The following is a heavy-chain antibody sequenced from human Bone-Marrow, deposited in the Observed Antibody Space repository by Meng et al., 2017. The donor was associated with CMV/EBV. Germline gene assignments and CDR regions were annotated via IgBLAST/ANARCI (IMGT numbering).Heavy chain of an antibody. V-gene: IGHV4-59*12. CDR1: GGTISSYY. CDR2: IYYSGST. Sequence: GSLRLSCTVSGGTISSYYWSWIRQPPGKGLEWIGYIYYSGSTYYNPSLKSRVTISVDTSKNQFSLKLSSVTAADTAVYYCARECKRGFGGTDALNIWGQGPMVPV. D-gene: IGHD2/OR15-2a*01. CDR3: ARECKRGFGGTDALNI. J-gene: IGHJ3*02.